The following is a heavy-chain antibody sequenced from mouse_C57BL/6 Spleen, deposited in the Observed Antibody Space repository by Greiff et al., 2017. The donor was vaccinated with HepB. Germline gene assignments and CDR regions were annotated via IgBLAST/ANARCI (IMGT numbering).Heavy chain of an antibody. CDR2: ISSGGDYI. CDR3: TGGYDNYYAMDY. Sequence: EVQGVESGEGLVKPGGSLKLSCAASGFTFSSYAMSWVRQTPEKRLEWVAYISSGGDYIYYADTVKGRFTISRDNARNTLYLQMSSLKSEDTAMYYCTGGYDNYYAMDYWGQGTSVTVSS. J-gene: IGHJ4*01. V-gene: IGHV5-9-1*02. CDR1: GFTFSSYA. D-gene: IGHD2-2*01.